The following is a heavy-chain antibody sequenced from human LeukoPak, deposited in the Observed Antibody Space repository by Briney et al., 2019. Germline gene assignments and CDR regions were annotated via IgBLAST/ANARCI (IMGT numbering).Heavy chain of an antibody. CDR1: GFTFSSYE. V-gene: IGHV3-48*03. J-gene: IGHJ5*02. CDR2: ISSSGSTI. CDR3: AKALIEGSTGFDP. Sequence: GGSLRLSCAASGFTFSSYEMNWVRQAPGKGLEWVSYISSSGSTIYYADSVKGRFTISRDIAKNSLYLQMNSLRAEDTAVYYCAKALIEGSTGFDPWGQGTLVTVSS. D-gene: IGHD5/OR15-5a*01.